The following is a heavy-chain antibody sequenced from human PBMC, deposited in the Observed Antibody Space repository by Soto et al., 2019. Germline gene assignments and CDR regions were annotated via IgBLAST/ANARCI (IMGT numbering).Heavy chain of an antibody. J-gene: IGHJ4*02. CDR1: GGSISSSSYY. CDR2: IYYSGST. CDR3: VGSGSYSVPLYFDY. Sequence: SETLSLTCTVSGGSISSSSYYWGWIRQPPGKGLEWIGSIYYSGSTYYNPSLKSRVTISVDTSKNQFSLKLSSVTAADTAVYYCVGSGSYSVPLYFDYWGQGTLVTVSS. V-gene: IGHV4-39*01. D-gene: IGHD1-26*01.